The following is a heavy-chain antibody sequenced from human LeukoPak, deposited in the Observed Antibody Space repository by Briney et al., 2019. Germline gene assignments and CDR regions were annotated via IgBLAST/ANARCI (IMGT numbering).Heavy chain of an antibody. V-gene: IGHV3-48*04. J-gene: IGHJ4*02. CDR1: GFTFSSYS. D-gene: IGHD3-22*01. CDR3: AREGTMIVVVIEGYFDY. Sequence: GGSLRLSCAASGFTFSSYSMNWVRQAPGKGLEWVSYISSSSSTIYYADSVKGRFTISRDNAKNSLYLQMNSLRAEDTAVYYCAREGTMIVVVIEGYFDYWGQGTLVTVSS. CDR2: ISSSSSTI.